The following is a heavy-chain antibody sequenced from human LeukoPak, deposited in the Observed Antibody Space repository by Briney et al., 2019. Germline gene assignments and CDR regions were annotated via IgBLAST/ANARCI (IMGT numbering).Heavy chain of an antibody. D-gene: IGHD5-18*01. CDR1: GASVSSGSYY. CDR2: IYYSGST. CDR3: ASDYVDTAYTYDY. Sequence: SDTLSLTCTASGASVSSGSYYWSWIRQPPGKGLNWIGYIYYSGSTNYNPSLKSRVTISVDTSKNQFSLKLSSVTAADTAVYYCASDYVDTAYTYDYWGQGTLVTVSS. J-gene: IGHJ4*02. V-gene: IGHV4-61*01.